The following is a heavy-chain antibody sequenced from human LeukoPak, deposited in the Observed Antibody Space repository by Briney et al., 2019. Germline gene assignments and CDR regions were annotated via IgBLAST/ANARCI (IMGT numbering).Heavy chain of an antibody. D-gene: IGHD3-10*01. CDR3: AKGWVYYGSGSYFDY. J-gene: IGHJ4*02. CDR1: GFTFSSYW. CDR2: INSDGSST. Sequence: GGSLRLSCAASGFTFSSYWMHWVRQAPGKGLVWVSRINSDGSSTYSADSVKGRFTISRDNSKNTLYLQMNSLRAEDTAVYYCAKGWVYYGSGSYFDYWGQGTLVTVSS. V-gene: IGHV3-74*01.